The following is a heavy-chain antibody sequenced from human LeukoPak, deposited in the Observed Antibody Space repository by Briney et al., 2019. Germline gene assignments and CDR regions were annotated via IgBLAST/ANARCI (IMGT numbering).Heavy chain of an antibody. J-gene: IGHJ3*01. CDR3: ARVVGYDSNSS. V-gene: IGHV4-34*01. Sequence: PSETLSLTCTVSGGSISSYYWSWIRQPPGKGLEWIGEINHSGSTNYNPSLKSRVTISVDTSKNQFSLKLSSVTAADTAVYYCARVVGYDSNSSWGQGTMVTVSS. CDR2: INHSGST. D-gene: IGHD3-22*01. CDR1: GGSISSYY.